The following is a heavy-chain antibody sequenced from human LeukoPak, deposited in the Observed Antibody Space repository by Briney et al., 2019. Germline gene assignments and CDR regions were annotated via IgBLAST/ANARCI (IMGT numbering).Heavy chain of an antibody. CDR2: ISAYNGNT. Sequence: RASVKVSCKASGYTFTSYGISWVRQAPGQGLEWMGWISAYNGNTNYAQKLQGRATMTTDTSTSTAYMELRSLRSDDTAVYYCARDLSPRFGPDAFDIWGQGTMVTVSS. CDR3: ARDLSPRFGPDAFDI. D-gene: IGHD3-10*01. J-gene: IGHJ3*02. CDR1: GYTFTSYG. V-gene: IGHV1-18*01.